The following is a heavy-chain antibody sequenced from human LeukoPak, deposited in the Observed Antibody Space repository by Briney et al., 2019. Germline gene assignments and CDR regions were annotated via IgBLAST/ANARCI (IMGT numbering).Heavy chain of an antibody. CDR1: GYTFTSYD. J-gene: IGHJ4*02. D-gene: IGHD4/OR15-4a*01. CDR3: ARDLTLDY. V-gene: IGHV1-8*03. CDR2: MNPNSGNT. Sequence: ASVKVSCKASGYTFTSYDINWVRQATGQGLEWMGWMNPNSGNTGYAQKFQGRVTITRNTSTSTAYMELRSLRSDDTAVYYCARDLTLDYWGQGTLVTVSS.